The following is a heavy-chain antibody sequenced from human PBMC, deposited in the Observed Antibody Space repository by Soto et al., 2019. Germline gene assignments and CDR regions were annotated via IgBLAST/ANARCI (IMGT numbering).Heavy chain of an antibody. D-gene: IGHD4-17*01. J-gene: IGHJ6*02. CDR1: GGSISSGDYY. CDR2: IYYSGST. V-gene: IGHV4-30-4*01. CDR3: ARGGHGDYTYYYYGMDV. Sequence: ASETLSLTCTVSGGSISSGDYYWSWIRQPPGKGLEWIGYIYYSGSTYYNPSLKSRVTISVDTSKNQFSLKLSSVTAADTAVYYCARGGHGDYTYYYYGMDVWGQGTTVTVSS.